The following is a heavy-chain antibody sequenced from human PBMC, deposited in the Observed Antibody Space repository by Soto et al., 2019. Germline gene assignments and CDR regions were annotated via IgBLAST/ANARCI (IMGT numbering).Heavy chain of an antibody. CDR2: INHSGST. D-gene: IGHD1-7*01. CDR1: GGSFSGYY. Sequence: PSETLSLTCAVYGGSFSGYYWSWIRQPPGKGLEWIGEINHSGSTNYNPSLKSRVTISVDTSKNQFSLKLSSVTAADTAVYYCATNWNYLSLDPWGQGTLVTVSS. V-gene: IGHV4-34*01. CDR3: ATNWNYLSLDP. J-gene: IGHJ5*02.